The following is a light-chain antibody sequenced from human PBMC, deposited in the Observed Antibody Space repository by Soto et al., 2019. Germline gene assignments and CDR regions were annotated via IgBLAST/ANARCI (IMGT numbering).Light chain of an antibody. CDR1: SSDVGGYNF. CDR2: EVS. Sequence: QSVLTQPASVSGSPGQSITISCTGASSDVGGYNFVSWYQHHPGTPPKLMIYEVSNRPSGVSNRFSGSKSGNTDSLTISGLQAEDEADYYCSSYTSSSTHVFGTGTKVTVL. CDR3: SSYTSSSTHV. V-gene: IGLV2-14*01. J-gene: IGLJ1*01.